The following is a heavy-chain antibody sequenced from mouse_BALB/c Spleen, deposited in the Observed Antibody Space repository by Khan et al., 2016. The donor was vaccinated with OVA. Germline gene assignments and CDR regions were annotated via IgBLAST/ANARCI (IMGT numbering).Heavy chain of an antibody. CDR1: GYSITSDYA. J-gene: IGHJ2*01. CDR2: ISYSGST. V-gene: IGHV3-2*02. CDR3: ARDYGSSYYYFDY. D-gene: IGHD1-1*01. Sequence: EVQLQESGPGLVKPSQSLSLTCTVTGYSITSDYAWNWIRQFPGNKLEWMGYISYSGSTSYTPSPKSRISITRDTSKNQFFLQLNSVTTEDTATYYCARDYGSSYYYFDYWGQGTTLTVSS.